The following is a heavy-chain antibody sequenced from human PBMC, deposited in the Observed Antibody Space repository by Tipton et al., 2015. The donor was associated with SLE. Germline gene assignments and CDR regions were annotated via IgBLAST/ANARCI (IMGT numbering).Heavy chain of an antibody. Sequence: LRLSCNVSGDSINRYWSWIRQPPGKGLEWLGYVYYTGSANYNPSLKSRVTISIDTSKNQFSLSLTSVSAADTAVYYCVREAAMSTYGPNAFDIWGQGTLVTVSS. J-gene: IGHJ3*02. V-gene: IGHV4-59*01. CDR1: GDSINRY. CDR3: VREAAMSTYGPNAFDI. D-gene: IGHD4-17*01. CDR2: VYYTGSA.